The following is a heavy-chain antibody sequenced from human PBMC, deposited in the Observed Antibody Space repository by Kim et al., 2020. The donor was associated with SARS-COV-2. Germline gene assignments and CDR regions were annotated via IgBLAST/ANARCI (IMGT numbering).Heavy chain of an antibody. V-gene: IGHV4-34*01. CDR2: INHSGST. Sequence: SETLSLTCAVYGGSFSGYYWSWIRQPPGKGLEWIGEINHSGSTNYNPSLKSRVTISVDTSKNQFSLKLSSVTAADTAVYYCARQRYPLDPFDIWGQGTMVSVSS. J-gene: IGHJ3*02. CDR1: GGSFSGYY. CDR3: ARQRYPLDPFDI. D-gene: IGHD3-9*01.